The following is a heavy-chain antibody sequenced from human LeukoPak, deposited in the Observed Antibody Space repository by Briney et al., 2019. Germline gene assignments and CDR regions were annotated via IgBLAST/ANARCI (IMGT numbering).Heavy chain of an antibody. CDR2: IIPILGIA. Sequence: ASVKVSCKASGGTFSSYAISWVRQAPGQGLEWMGRIIPILGIANYAQKFQGRVTITADKSTSTAYMELRSLRSDDTAVYYCARAPWVVISPGYFDYWGQGTLVTVSS. CDR1: GGTFSSYA. J-gene: IGHJ4*02. V-gene: IGHV1-69*04. D-gene: IGHD3-22*01. CDR3: ARAPWVVISPGYFDY.